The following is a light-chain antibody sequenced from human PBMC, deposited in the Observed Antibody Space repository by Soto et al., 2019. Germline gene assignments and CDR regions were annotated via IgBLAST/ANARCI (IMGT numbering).Light chain of an antibody. V-gene: IGLV1-47*01. Sequence: QSVLTQPPSASGTPGQRVTISCSGRSYNIGSNLVYLYQHLPRTAPKLLIYRNSQRPAGVPDRSCGYKSGTLASLGKLGHQSEDEADYYCAGWDDSLSGYVFGPGTKVTVL. CDR2: RNS. J-gene: IGLJ1*01. CDR1: SYNIGSNL. CDR3: AGWDDSLSGYV.